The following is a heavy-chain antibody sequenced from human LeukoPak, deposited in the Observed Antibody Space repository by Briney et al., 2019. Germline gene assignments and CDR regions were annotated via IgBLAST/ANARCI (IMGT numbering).Heavy chain of an antibody. CDR3: ARDGSYYDSSGFDY. D-gene: IGHD3-22*01. Sequence: SETLSLTCTVSGDSISSSSSYWGWIRQPPGKGLEWIGTMYYSGSTNYNPSLKSRVTISGDTSKNQFSLKLSSVTAADTAVYYCARDGSYYDSSGFDYWGQGTLVTVSS. J-gene: IGHJ4*02. CDR2: MYYSGST. CDR1: GDSISSSSSY. V-gene: IGHV4-39*07.